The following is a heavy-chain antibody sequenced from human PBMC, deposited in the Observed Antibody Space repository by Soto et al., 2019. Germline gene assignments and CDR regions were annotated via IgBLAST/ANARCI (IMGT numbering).Heavy chain of an antibody. J-gene: IGHJ4*02. V-gene: IGHV4-31*03. CDR3: ASDYGGNSLVDY. Sequence: QVQLQESGPGLVKPSQTLSLTCTVSGGSISSGGYYWSWIRQHPGKGLEWIGYIYYSGSTYYNPFLKSRVTISVDTSKNQFSLKLSSVTAADTAVYYCASDYGGNSLVDYWGQGTLVTVSS. D-gene: IGHD4-17*01. CDR1: GGSISSGGYY. CDR2: IYYSGST.